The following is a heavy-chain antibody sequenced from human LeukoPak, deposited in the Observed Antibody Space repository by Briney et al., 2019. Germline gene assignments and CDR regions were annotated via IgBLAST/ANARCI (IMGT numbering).Heavy chain of an antibody. CDR2: ISSSSSTI. D-gene: IGHD2-15*01. CDR1: GFTFSSYS. J-gene: IGHJ6*02. V-gene: IGHV3-48*04. Sequence: PGGSLRLSCAASGFTFSSYSMNWVRQAPGKGLEWVSYISSSSSTIYYADSVKGRFTISRDNAKNSLYLQMNSLRAEDTAVYYCARDHVYCSGGSCYGSYYYGMDVWGQGTTVTVSS. CDR3: ARDHVYCSGGSCYGSYYYGMDV.